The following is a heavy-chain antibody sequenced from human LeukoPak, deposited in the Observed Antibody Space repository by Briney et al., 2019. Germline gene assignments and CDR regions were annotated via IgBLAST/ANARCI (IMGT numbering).Heavy chain of an antibody. D-gene: IGHD3-22*01. V-gene: IGHV3-74*01. CDR3: AKGGYDYDISGYGY. Sequence: GGSLRLSCAASEFTFSSYWMHWVRQAPGKGLVWVSRISNDGSSTSYAESVKGRFTISRDNSKNTLYLQMNSLRAEDTAVYYCAKGGYDYDISGYGYWGQGTLVTVSS. CDR1: EFTFSSYW. CDR2: ISNDGSST. J-gene: IGHJ4*02.